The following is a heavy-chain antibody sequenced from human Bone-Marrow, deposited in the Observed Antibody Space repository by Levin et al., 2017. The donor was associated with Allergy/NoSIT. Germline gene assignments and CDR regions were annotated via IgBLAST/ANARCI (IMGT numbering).Heavy chain of an antibody. CDR2: INSAGTMT. V-gene: IGHV3-74*01. CDR3: ARVPDYGSGSYKAHFDP. Sequence: LSLTCAASGLSLSGRWMNWVRQAPGKGLVWVSRINSAGTMTDYADSVKGRFSISRDNAKRTLYLQMNSLRADDTAVYYCARVPDYGSGSYKAHFDPWGQGVLVTVSS. CDR1: GLSLSGRW. D-gene: IGHD3-10*01. J-gene: IGHJ5*02.